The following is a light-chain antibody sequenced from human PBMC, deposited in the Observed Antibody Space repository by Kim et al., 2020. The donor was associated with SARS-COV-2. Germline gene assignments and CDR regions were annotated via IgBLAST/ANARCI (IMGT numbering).Light chain of an antibody. Sequence: SYELTQPPSVSVSPGQTARITCSGDALPNQYVFWYQQRPGQAPVMVIYKDDERPSGIPERFSGSNSGTTATLTISGVQADDEADYYCQSAHSSGASNWLFGGGTQLTVL. CDR2: KDD. V-gene: IGLV3-25*03. J-gene: IGLJ3*02. CDR1: ALPNQY. CDR3: QSAHSSGASNWL.